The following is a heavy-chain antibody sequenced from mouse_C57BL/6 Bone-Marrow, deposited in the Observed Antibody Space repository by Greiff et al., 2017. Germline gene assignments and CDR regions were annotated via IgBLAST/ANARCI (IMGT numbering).Heavy chain of an antibody. V-gene: IGHV1-67*01. D-gene: IGHD1-1*01. Sequence: VQLQESGPELVRPGVSVKISCKGSGYTFTDYAMHWVKQRHAKSLEWIGVISTYYGDASYNQTFKDKATMTVDKSYSTASMELARLTSEDSAVYYWARGYYGRPYAMDYWGKGTSVTVSS. CDR3: ARGYYGRPYAMDY. J-gene: IGHJ4*01. CDR1: GYTFTDYA. CDR2: ISTYYGDA.